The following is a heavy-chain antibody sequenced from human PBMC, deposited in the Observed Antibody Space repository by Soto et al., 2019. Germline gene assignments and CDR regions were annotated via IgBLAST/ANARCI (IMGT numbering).Heavy chain of an antibody. D-gene: IGHD6-6*01. CDR2: IYHSGST. V-gene: IGHV4-4*02. J-gene: IGHJ4*02. Sequence: SETLSLTCAVSGGSISSSNWWSWVRQPPGKGLEWIGEIYHSGSTNYNPSLKSRVTISVDKSKNQFSLKLSSVTAADTAVYYCASMEYSSSSGEYWGQGTLVTVSS. CDR1: GGSISSSNW. CDR3: ASMEYSSSSGEY.